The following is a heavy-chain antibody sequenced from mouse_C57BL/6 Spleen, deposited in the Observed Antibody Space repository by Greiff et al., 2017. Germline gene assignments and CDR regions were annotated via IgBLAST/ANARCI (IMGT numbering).Heavy chain of an antibody. CDR1: GYTFTSYW. J-gene: IGHJ3*01. V-gene: IGHV1-69*01. CDR3: ARWDGYSFAY. Sequence: QVQLKQPGAELVMPGASVKLSCKASGYTFTSYWMHWVKQRPGQGLEWIGEIDPSDSYTNYNQKFKGKSTLTVDKSSSTAYMQLSSLTSEDSAVYYCARWDGYSFAYWGQGTLVTVSA. CDR2: IDPSDSYT. D-gene: IGHD2-3*01.